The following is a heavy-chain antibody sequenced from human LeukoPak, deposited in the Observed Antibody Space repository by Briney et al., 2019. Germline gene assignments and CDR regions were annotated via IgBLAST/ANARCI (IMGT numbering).Heavy chain of an antibody. CDR2: ISSNGGST. CDR3: ARVGYTSYYYYGMDV. D-gene: IGHD6-13*01. Sequence: PGGSLRLSCAVSGFTFSSYSMNWVRQAPGQGLEYVSAISSNGGSTYYANSVKGRFTISRDNSKNTLYLQMGSLRAEDMAVYYCARVGYTSYYYYGMDVWGQGTTVTVSS. V-gene: IGHV3-64*01. CDR1: GFTFSSYS. J-gene: IGHJ6*02.